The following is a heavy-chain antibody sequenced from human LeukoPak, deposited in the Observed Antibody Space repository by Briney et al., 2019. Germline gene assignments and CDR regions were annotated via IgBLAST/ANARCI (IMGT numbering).Heavy chain of an antibody. Sequence: AGGSLRLSCAASGFTFSSYAMSWVRQAPGKGLEWVSAISGSGGSTYYADSVKGRFTISRDNSKNTLYLQMISLRAEDTAVYYCARCGTPNNYYGYGVDVWGQGTTVIVSS. CDR3: ARCGTPNNYYGYGVDV. J-gene: IGHJ6*02. CDR1: GFTFSSYA. CDR2: ISGSGGST. V-gene: IGHV3-23*01. D-gene: IGHD1-26*01.